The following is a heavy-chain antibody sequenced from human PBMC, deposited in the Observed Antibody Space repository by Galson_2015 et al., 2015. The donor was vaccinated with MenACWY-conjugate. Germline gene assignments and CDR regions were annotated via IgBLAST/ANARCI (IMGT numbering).Heavy chain of an antibody. J-gene: IGHJ4*02. CDR1: GFTFSSYS. CDR3: AKTRGASFYFDS. D-gene: IGHD1-26*01. Sequence: SLRLSCAASGFTFSSYSMNWVRQAPGKGLEWVSYISTGSSAIYYADSVKDRFTISRDNAKNTLYLQMNSLGPEDTAVFYCAKTRGASFYFDSWGQGTLVTVSS. V-gene: IGHV3-48*04. CDR2: ISTGSSAI.